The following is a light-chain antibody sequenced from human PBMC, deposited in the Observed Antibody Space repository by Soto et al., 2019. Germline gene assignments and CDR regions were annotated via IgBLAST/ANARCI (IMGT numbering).Light chain of an antibody. Sequence: QSVLTQPPSASGTPGQRVTISCSGSSSNVGSNTVSWYQQLPGTAPKVLIYSDDQRPSGVPDRFSGSRSGSSASLAISGLQSGDVADYYCASWEDSLNGWVIGGGTKLTVL. CDR1: SSNVGSNT. V-gene: IGLV1-44*01. CDR3: ASWEDSLNGWV. J-gene: IGLJ3*02. CDR2: SDD.